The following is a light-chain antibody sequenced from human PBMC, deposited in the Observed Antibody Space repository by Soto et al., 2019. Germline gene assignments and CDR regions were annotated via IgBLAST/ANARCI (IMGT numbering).Light chain of an antibody. J-gene: IGKJ1*01. Sequence: EIELTQSPGIVSLSPGERATLTCRASQSVSSCYLAWYQQKPGQAPRLLIYGASTRASGIPDRFSGSGSGTDFTLTISRLEPEDFAVYYCQQYGSSPWTFGQGTKVEIK. CDR3: QQYGSSPWT. V-gene: IGKV3-20*01. CDR1: QSVSSCY. CDR2: GAS.